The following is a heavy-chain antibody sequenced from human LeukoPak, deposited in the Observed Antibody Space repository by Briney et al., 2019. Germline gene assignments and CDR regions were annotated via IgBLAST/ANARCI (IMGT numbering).Heavy chain of an antibody. J-gene: IGHJ1*01. V-gene: IGHV4-59*01. CDR1: GGSISSYY. CDR2: IYYSGST. CDR3: ARAGRKTGPFQH. D-gene: IGHD1-14*01. Sequence: PSETLSLTCTVSGGSISSYYWSWIRQPPGKGLEWIGYIYYSGSTNYNPSLKSRVTISVDTSKNQFSLRLSSVTAADTAVYYCARAGRKTGPFQHWGQGTLVTVSS.